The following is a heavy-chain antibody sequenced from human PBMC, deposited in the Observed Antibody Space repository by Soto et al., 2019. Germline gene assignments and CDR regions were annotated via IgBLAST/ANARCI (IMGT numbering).Heavy chain of an antibody. CDR3: ARRRCSSGSCHTPVEYYGLDV. CDR2: IKQDGSEK. CDR1: GFTFNTYW. Sequence: EVQLVESGGGLVQPGGSLRLSCAASGFTFNTYWMSWVRQAPGKGLEWVANIKQDGSEKYYGDSVRGRFTISRDNAKKSLYLQMNSLRADDTAIYYCARRRCSSGSCHTPVEYYGLDVWGQGTTVTVSS. V-gene: IGHV3-7*05. J-gene: IGHJ6*02. D-gene: IGHD2-15*01.